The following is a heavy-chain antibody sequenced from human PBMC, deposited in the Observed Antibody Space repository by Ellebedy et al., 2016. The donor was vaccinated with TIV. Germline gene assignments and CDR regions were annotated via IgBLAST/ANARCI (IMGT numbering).Heavy chain of an antibody. CDR2: INPNSGGT. CDR1: GYTFSGYY. CDR3: ARESAMVGVKAFDI. D-gene: IGHD2-8*01. Sequence: ASVKVSXKASGYTFSGYYLHWVRQAPGQRLEWMGWINPNSGGTNYGQKFQGGVTMTRDTSITTAYMELSSLRSDDTAVYYCARESAMVGVKAFDIWGQGTMVTVSP. J-gene: IGHJ3*02. V-gene: IGHV1-2*02.